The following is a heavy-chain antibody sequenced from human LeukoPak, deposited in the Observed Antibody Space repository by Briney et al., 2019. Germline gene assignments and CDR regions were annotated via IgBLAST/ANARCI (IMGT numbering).Heavy chain of an antibody. CDR3: ARESTAGYNSSWYGFRN. Sequence: GGSLRLSCVVSGFTFSGYWMSWVRQAPGKGLEWVANINQDGSEKYYVDSVKGRFTISRDNAKNSLFLQMGSLRVEDTAVYYCARESTAGYNSSWYGFRNWGQGTLVSVSS. CDR2: INQDGSEK. CDR1: GFTFSGYW. D-gene: IGHD6-13*01. J-gene: IGHJ1*01. V-gene: IGHV3-7*01.